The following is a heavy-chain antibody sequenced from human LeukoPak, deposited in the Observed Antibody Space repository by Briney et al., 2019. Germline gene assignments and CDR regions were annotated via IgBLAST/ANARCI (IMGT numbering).Heavy chain of an antibody. CDR3: ARDGLALRIGITGTNWFDP. CDR2: IIPIFGTA. J-gene: IGHJ5*02. V-gene: IGHV1-69*05. Sequence: ASVKVSCKASGGTFSSYAISWVRQAPGQGLEWMGGIIPIFGTANYAQKFQGRVTITTDESTSTAYMELSSLRSEDTAVYYCARDGLALRIGITGTNWFDPWGQGTLVTVSS. D-gene: IGHD1-7*01. CDR1: GGTFSSYA.